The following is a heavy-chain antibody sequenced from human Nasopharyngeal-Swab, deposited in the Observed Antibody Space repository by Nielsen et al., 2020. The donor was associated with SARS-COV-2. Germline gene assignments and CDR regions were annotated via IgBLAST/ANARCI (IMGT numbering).Heavy chain of an antibody. CDR3: AKESGPLTQPDTYYYDSSGYPYYYYYGMDV. Sequence: VRQAPGKGLEWVAVISYDGSNKYYADSVKGRFTISRDNSKNTLYLQMNSLRAEDTAVYYCAKESGPLTQPDTYYYDSSGYPYYYYYGMDVWGQGTTVTVSS. J-gene: IGHJ6*02. V-gene: IGHV3-30-3*02. D-gene: IGHD3-22*01. CDR2: ISYDGSNK.